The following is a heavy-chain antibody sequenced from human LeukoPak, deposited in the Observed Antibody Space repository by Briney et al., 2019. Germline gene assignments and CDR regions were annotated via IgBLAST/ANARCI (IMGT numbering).Heavy chain of an antibody. D-gene: IGHD3-22*01. Sequence: SETLSLTCAVSGGSISSSNWWSWVRQPPGKGLEWIGEIYHSGSTNYNPSLKSRVTISVDKSKNQFSLKLSSVTAADTAVYYCARSIYDSSGLPSYFDYWGQGTLVTVSS. CDR1: GGSISSSNW. V-gene: IGHV4-4*02. CDR2: IYHSGST. J-gene: IGHJ4*02. CDR3: ARSIYDSSGLPSYFDY.